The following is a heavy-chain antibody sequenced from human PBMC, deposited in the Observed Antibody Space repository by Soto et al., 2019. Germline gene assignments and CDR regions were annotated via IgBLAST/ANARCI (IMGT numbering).Heavy chain of an antibody. Sequence: QVQLVQSGAEVKKPGASVKVSCKASGYTFTGYYMHWVRQAPGQGLEWMGGIIPIFGTANYAQKFQGRVTITADESTSTAYMELSSLRSEDTAVYYCARDYSSSHLDYYYYGMDVWGQGTTVTVSS. CDR1: GYTFTGYY. D-gene: IGHD6-6*01. CDR2: IIPIFGTA. V-gene: IGHV1-69*01. CDR3: ARDYSSSHLDYYYYGMDV. J-gene: IGHJ6*02.